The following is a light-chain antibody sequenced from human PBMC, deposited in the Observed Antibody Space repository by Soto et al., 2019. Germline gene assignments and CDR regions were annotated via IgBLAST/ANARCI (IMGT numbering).Light chain of an antibody. CDR2: HAS. Sequence: EIVMTQSPATLSVSPGDRATLSCRASPSVNSNLAWYQQKPGQAPRLLIYHASARAIGIPARFSGSGSGTEFTLTISSLQSEDFAVYYCQQYSNWPFTFGPGTKVDIK. CDR3: QQYSNWPFT. V-gene: IGKV3-15*01. CDR1: PSVNSN. J-gene: IGKJ3*01.